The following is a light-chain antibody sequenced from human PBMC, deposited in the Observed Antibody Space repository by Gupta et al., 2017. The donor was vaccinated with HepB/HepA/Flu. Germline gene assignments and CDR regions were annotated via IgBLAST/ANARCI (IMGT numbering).Light chain of an antibody. CDR1: QSRVQSDGNTF. CDR2: QVT. V-gene: IGKV2-30*02. CDR3: LQGKQWPWT. J-gene: IGKJ1*01. Sequence: VVMTQSPPSLPVTLGQPASISCRSTQSRVQSDGNTFLNWFLKRPGQSPRRLIEQVTNRDSGVPDRCSGSGAGSDFTLKSSRVEDEDGGVYYCLQGKQWPWTFGQGTKVEIK.